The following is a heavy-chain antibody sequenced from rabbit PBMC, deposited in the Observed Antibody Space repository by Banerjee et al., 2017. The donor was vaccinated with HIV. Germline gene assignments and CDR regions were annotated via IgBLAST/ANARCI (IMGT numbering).Heavy chain of an antibody. CDR2: INTSSGNT. CDR3: TRDRDGDAGYGSLAL. Sequence: QEQLEESGGGLVQPGGSLKVSCKASGFDFSNYGVSWVRQAPGKGLEWIACINTSSGNTVYATWAKGRFTISRTSSTTVALQMTSLTAADTATYFCTRDRDGDAGYGSLALWGQGTLVTVS. V-gene: IGHV1S45*01. CDR1: GFDFSNYG. D-gene: IGHD7-1*01. J-gene: IGHJ4*01.